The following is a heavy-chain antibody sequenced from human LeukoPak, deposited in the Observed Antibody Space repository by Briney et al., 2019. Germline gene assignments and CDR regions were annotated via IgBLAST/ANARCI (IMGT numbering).Heavy chain of an antibody. CDR2: ISGSGGST. CDR3: AKAWGMYYYDSSGYPFDY. Sequence: PGGSLRLSCAASGFTFSSYAMSWVRQAPGKGLEWVSAISGSGGSTYYAHSVKGRFTISRDNSKNTLYLQTNSLRAEDTAVYYCAKAWGMYYYDSSGYPFDYWGQGTLVTVSS. J-gene: IGHJ4*02. D-gene: IGHD3-22*01. CDR1: GFTFSSYA. V-gene: IGHV3-23*01.